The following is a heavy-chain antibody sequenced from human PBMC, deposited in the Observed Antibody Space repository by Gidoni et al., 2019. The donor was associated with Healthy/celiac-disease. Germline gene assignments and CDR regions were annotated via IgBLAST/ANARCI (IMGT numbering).Heavy chain of an antibody. CDR2: ISYDGSKK. V-gene: IGHV3-30-3*01. J-gene: IGHJ6*02. D-gene: IGHD2-2*01. CDR3: ARGGRSSRYCSSTSCHYGMDV. Sequence: QVQPVESGGGVVQPGRSLRLSGAASGCTFSSYAMQRVRQAPGKGREWVAVISYDGSKKYYADSVEGRFTISRDNSKNTLYLQMNSLRAEDTAVYYCARGGRSSRYCSSTSCHYGMDVWGQGTTVTVSS. CDR1: GCTFSSYA.